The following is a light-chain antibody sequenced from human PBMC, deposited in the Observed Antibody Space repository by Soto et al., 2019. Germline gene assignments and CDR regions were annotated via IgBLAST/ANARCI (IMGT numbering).Light chain of an antibody. J-gene: IGLJ3*02. CDR3: QTWGTGLWV. Sequence: QSVLTQSPSASASLGASVKLTCTLSSGHSSYAIAWHQQQPEKGPRYLMKLNSDGSHSKGDGIPDRFSGSSSGAERYLTISSLQPEDEADYYCQTWGTGLWVFGGGTKLTVL. V-gene: IGLV4-69*01. CDR1: SGHSSYA. CDR2: LNSDGSH.